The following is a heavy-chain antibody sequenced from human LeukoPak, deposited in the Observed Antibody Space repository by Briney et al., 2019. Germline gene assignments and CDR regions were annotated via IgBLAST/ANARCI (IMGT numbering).Heavy chain of an antibody. CDR2: IYYSGST. Sequence: SETLPLTCTVSGGSISSYYWSWIRQPPGKGLEWIGYIYYSGSTNYNPSLKSRVTISVDTSKNQFSLKLSSVTAADTAVYYYARGYYDYVWGSYLDYWGQGTLVTVSS. CDR3: ARGYYDYVWGSYLDY. D-gene: IGHD3-16*02. V-gene: IGHV4-59*01. J-gene: IGHJ4*02. CDR1: GGSISSYY.